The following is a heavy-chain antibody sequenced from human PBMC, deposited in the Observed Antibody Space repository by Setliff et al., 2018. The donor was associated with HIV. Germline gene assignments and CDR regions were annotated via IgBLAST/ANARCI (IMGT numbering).Heavy chain of an antibody. V-gene: IGHV4-39*01. CDR1: GGSISSSSYY. D-gene: IGHD3-3*01. CDR3: ARGITIFGVVIMGYYYYMDV. Sequence: NPSETLSLTCTVSGGSISSSSYYWGWIRQPPGKGLEWIGSIYYSGSTYYNPSLKSRVTISVDTSKNQFSLKLSSVTAADTAVFYCARGITIFGVVIMGYYYYMDVWGKGTTVTVSS. CDR2: IYYSGST. J-gene: IGHJ6*03.